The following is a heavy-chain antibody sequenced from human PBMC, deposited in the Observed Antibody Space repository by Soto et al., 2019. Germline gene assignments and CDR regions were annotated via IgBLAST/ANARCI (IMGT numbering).Heavy chain of an antibody. CDR3: ARDLSVESGSCEY. V-gene: IGHV1-69*13. Sequence: SGKVSCKASGGTFSSYAISWVRQAPGQGLEWMGGIIPIFGTANYAQKFQDRVTITADESTSTAYMELSSLRSEDTAVYYCARDLSVESGSCEYWGQGTLVTVSP. D-gene: IGHD1-26*01. CDR2: IIPIFGTA. J-gene: IGHJ4*02. CDR1: GGTFSSYA.